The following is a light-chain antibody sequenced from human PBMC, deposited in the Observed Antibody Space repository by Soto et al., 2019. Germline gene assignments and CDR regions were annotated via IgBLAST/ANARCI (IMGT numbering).Light chain of an antibody. CDR2: EGS. CDR3: CSYAGSSTVV. CDR1: SSDVGSYNL. Sequence: QSDLTQPASVSGSPGQSITISCTGTSSDVGSYNLVSWYQQHPGKAPKLMIYEGSKRPSGVSNRFSGSKSGNTASLTISGLQAEDEADYYCCSYAGSSTVVFGGGTKLPVL. J-gene: IGLJ2*01. V-gene: IGLV2-23*01.